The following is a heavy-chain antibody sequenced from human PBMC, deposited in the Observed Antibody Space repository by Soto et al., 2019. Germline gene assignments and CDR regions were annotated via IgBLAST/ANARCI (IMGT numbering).Heavy chain of an antibody. V-gene: IGHV3-21*01. CDR2: VSFRGDI. CDR1: GFMFGSYT. CDR3: ARGCSSASCYYY. D-gene: IGHD2-2*01. Sequence: EVQLVESGGGLVKPGGPLRLPGQAPGFMFGSYTMNWVRQAPGKGLEWVSSVSFRGDIYYADSLEGRFTISRDDAKNSLYLQMNSLRAEDTAVYYCARGCSSASCYYYWGQGTLVTVSS. J-gene: IGHJ4*02.